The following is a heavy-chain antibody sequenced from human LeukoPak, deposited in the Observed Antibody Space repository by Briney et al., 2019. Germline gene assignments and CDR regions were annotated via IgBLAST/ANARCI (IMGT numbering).Heavy chain of an antibody. CDR1: GFTFSSYA. Sequence: GGSLRLACAASGFTFSSYAMRWVRQAPGRGRGWVSVIMGSGGSTYYADSVKGRFTISRDNSKNTLYLQMNSLRAEDTAVYYCAKDPLAHYDSSGYYPSDDYWGQGTLVTVSS. CDR2: IMGSGGST. J-gene: IGHJ4*02. CDR3: AKDPLAHYDSSGYYPSDDY. D-gene: IGHD3-22*01. V-gene: IGHV3-23*01.